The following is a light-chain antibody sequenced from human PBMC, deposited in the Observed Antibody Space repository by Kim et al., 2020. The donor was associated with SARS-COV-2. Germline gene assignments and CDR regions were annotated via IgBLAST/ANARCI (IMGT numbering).Light chain of an antibody. V-gene: IGKV3-20*01. J-gene: IGKJ2*01. CDR3: QQYGRSPNT. CDR2: GAS. CDR1: QRVSNNY. Sequence: LSPGERATLSCRASQRVSNNYLAWYQQKPGQAPRLLIYGASSRATGIPDRFSGRGSGTDFTLTISRLEPEDFAVYYCQQYGRSPNTFGQGTKLEIK.